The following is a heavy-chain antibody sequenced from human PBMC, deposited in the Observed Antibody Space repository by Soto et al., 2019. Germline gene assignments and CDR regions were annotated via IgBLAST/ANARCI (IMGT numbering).Heavy chain of an antibody. CDR2: INTHNGNT. V-gene: IGHV1-18*01. CDR3: TREGSAPYYYYGMDA. D-gene: IGHD3-10*01. Sequence: GASVKVSCKASGYTFTTYGISWVRQAPGQGLEWLGWINTHNGNTNYAQNLQDRVIMTADTSTSTAYMELRSLRSDDTAIYYCTREGSAPYYYYGMDAWGQGTTVTVSS. CDR1: GYTFTTYG. J-gene: IGHJ6*02.